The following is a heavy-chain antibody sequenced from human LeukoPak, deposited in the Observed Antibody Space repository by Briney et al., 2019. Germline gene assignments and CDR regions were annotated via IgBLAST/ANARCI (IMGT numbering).Heavy chain of an antibody. D-gene: IGHD3-3*01. CDR3: ARPFWSGYYYGMDV. Sequence: PSETLSLTCTVSGGSISSSSYYWGWIRQPPGKGLEWIGSIYYSGSTYYNPSLKSRVTISVDTSKNQFSLKLSSVTAADTAVYYCARPFWSGYYYGMDVWGQGTTVTVPS. V-gene: IGHV4-39*01. CDR1: GGSISSSSYY. J-gene: IGHJ6*02. CDR2: IYYSGST.